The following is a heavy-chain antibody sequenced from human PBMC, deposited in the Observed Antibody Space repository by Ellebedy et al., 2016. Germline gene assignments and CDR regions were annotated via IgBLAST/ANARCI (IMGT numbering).Heavy chain of an antibody. V-gene: IGHV1-69*06. D-gene: IGHD3-10*01. Sequence: SVKVSXXASGGTFSSYAISWVRQAPGQGLEWMGGIIPIFGTANYAQKFQGRVTITADKSTSTAYMELSSLRSEDTAVYYCARDRLYMVRGGYYYYGMDVWGQGTTVTVSS. CDR3: ARDRLYMVRGGYYYYGMDV. CDR2: IIPIFGTA. J-gene: IGHJ6*02. CDR1: GGTFSSYA.